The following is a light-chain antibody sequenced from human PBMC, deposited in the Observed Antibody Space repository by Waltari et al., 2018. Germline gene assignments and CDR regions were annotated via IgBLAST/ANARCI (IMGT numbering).Light chain of an antibody. J-gene: IGLJ3*02. Sequence: QSALTQPASVSGSPGQSITISRTGTSSDVGAYNRVSWYQQHPGKAPKLIIFDVSKRPSGVSNRFSGSKSGDTASLSISGLQAEDEADYYCSSYTRTTTLWVFGGGTKLTVL. V-gene: IGLV2-14*03. CDR1: SSDVGAYNR. CDR3: SSYTRTTTLWV. CDR2: DVS.